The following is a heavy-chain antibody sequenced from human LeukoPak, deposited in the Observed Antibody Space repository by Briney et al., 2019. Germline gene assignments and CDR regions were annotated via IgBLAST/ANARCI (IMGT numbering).Heavy chain of an antibody. J-gene: IGHJ4*02. Sequence: GGSLRLSCAASGFTFSNYAMYWVRQAPGKGLEYVSVISTDGSRIYYADSVKGRFTISRDNSRNTLYLQMGSLRAEDMAVYYCTRGVAISTSGWYDTFDYWGQGALVTVPS. CDR2: ISTDGSRI. D-gene: IGHD6-19*01. V-gene: IGHV3-64*02. CDR3: TRGVAISTSGWYDTFDY. CDR1: GFTFSNYA.